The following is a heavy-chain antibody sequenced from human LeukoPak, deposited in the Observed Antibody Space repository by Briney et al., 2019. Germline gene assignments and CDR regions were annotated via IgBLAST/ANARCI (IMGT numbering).Heavy chain of an antibody. Sequence: SETLSLTCTVSGGSISSYYWRWIRQPAGGGLEWLGRIYTSGSTNYNPSLKSRVTMSVDTSKNQFSLKLSSVTAADTAVYYCARDQGYDSSGYYVGYYFDYWGQGTRVTVSS. CDR1: GGSISSYY. CDR2: IYTSGST. V-gene: IGHV4-4*07. J-gene: IGHJ4*02. D-gene: IGHD3-22*01. CDR3: ARDQGYDSSGYYVGYYFDY.